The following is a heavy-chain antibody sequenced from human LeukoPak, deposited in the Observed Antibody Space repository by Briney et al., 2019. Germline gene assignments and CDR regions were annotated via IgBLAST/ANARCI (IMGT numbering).Heavy chain of an antibody. V-gene: IGHV3-74*03. CDR1: RFTFYSHW. J-gene: IGHJ4*02. Sequence: GGSLRLSCAASRFTFYSHWMHWVRQVPGKGLVWVSRLNPDASDRQYADSVKGRFTISRDNAKNTMYLQMSSLGAEDTAVYYCVREGNWNLDSWGQGTVVTVSS. CDR2: LNPDASDR. D-gene: IGHD1-1*01. CDR3: VREGNWNLDS.